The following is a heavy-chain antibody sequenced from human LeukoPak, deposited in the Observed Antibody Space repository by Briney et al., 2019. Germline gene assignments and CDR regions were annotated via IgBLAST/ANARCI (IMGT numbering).Heavy chain of an antibody. Sequence: SETLSLTCTVSGYSISSGYYWGWIRPPPGKGLEWIGSIYHSGSTYYNPSLKSRVTISVDTSKNQFSLKLSSVTAADTAVYYCARAVRPPAYGSGSYYNPPKFDYWGQGTLVTVSS. J-gene: IGHJ4*02. CDR3: ARAVRPPAYGSGSYYNPPKFDY. D-gene: IGHD3-10*01. CDR2: IYHSGST. V-gene: IGHV4-38-2*02. CDR1: GYSISSGYY.